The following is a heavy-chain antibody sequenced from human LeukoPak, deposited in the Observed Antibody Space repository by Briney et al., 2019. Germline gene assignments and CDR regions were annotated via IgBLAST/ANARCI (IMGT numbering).Heavy chain of an antibody. J-gene: IGHJ6*03. V-gene: IGHV3-53*01. CDR3: ARDPYTSSSGRDYYYYMDV. D-gene: IGHD6-6*01. Sequence: GGSLRLSCAASGFTVSSNYMSWVRQAPGKGLEWVSVIYSSGSTYYADSVKGRFTISRDNSKNTLYLQMNSLRDEDTAVYYCARDPYTSSSGRDYYYYMDVWGKGTTVTVSS. CDR1: GFTVSSNY. CDR2: IYSSGST.